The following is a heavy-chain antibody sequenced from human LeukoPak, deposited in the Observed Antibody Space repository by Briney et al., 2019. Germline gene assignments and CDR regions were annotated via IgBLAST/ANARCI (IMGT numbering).Heavy chain of an antibody. CDR3: ARECLDTSWPFYYYYMDV. CDR1: GYTFTSYD. J-gene: IGHJ6*03. Sequence: ASVKVSCKASGYTFTSYDINWVRQATGQGLEWMGWMNPNSGNTGYAQKFQGRVTTTRNTSISTAYMELSSLRSEDTAVYYCARECLDTSWPFYYYYMDVWGKGTTVTVSS. CDR2: MNPNSGNT. V-gene: IGHV1-8*01. D-gene: IGHD2-2*01.